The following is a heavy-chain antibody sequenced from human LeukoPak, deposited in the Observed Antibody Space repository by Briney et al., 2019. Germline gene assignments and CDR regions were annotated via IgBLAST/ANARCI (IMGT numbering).Heavy chain of an antibody. CDR3: ARDPYSGTYGDTYYYYMDV. D-gene: IGHD1-26*01. Sequence: GGSLRLSCAASGFTFSNYSINWVRQAPGKGLEWVSSISSSSSYIYYADSVKGRFTISRDNAKDSLYLQMNSLRAEDTAVYYCARDPYSGTYGDTYYYYMDVWGKGTTVTISS. V-gene: IGHV3-21*01. CDR2: ISSSSSYI. CDR1: GFTFSNYS. J-gene: IGHJ6*03.